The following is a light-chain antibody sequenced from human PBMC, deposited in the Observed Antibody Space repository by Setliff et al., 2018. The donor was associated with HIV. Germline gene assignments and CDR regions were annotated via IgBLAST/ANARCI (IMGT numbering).Light chain of an antibody. Sequence: SVLTQPASVSGAPGQSITISCTGTSSDVGSYNLVSWYQQHPNKAPKLMIYSVSKRPSGVSNRFSGSKSDNTASLTISGLQAEDEADYYCCSYAGRSTYVFGTGTKVTVL. CDR3: CSYAGRSTYV. CDR1: SSDVGSYNL. J-gene: IGLJ1*01. CDR2: SVS. V-gene: IGLV2-23*02.